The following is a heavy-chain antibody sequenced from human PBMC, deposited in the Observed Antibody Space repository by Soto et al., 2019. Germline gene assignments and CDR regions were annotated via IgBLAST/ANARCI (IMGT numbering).Heavy chain of an antibody. V-gene: IGHV1-3*04. D-gene: IGHD2-15*01. CDR2: INIGNGNT. CDR3: AREPLCCGRCYDNYFDP. CDR1: GYTFTSYP. J-gene: IGHJ5*02. Sequence: ASVKVSCKASGYTFTSYPIHWVRQAPGQRLEWMGWINIGNGNTASSQKFQDRVTITRETSASTAYMELTSLRSEDTAVYYCAREPLCCGRCYDNYFDPWGQGTLVTVSS.